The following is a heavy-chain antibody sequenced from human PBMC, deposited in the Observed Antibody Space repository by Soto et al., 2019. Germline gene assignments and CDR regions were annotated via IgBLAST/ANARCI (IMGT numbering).Heavy chain of an antibody. CDR2: IIPIFGTA. CDR3: ARDSTYYYDSSGYYYLDY. V-gene: IGHV1-69*01. J-gene: IGHJ4*02. D-gene: IGHD3-22*01. CDR1: GGTFSSYA. Sequence: QVQLVQSGAEVKKPGSSVKVSCKASGGTFSSYAISWVRQAPGQGLEWMGGIIPIFGTANYAQKFQGRVTITADDSTSTAYMELSSLRSEDTAVYYCARDSTYYYDSSGYYYLDYWGQGTLVTVSS.